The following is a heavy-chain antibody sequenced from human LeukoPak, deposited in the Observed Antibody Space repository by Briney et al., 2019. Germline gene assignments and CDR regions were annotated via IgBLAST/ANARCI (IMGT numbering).Heavy chain of an antibody. V-gene: IGHV1-69*13. D-gene: IGHD6-6*01. CDR2: IIPIFGTA. CDR3: ARLSSIAARGEWFDP. CDR1: GGTFSSYA. J-gene: IGHJ5*02. Sequence: SVKVSCKASGGTFSSYAISWVRQAPGQGLEWMGGIIPIFGTANYAQKFQGRVTITADESTSTAYMELSSLRSEDTTVYYCARLSSIAARGEWFDPWGQGTLVTVS.